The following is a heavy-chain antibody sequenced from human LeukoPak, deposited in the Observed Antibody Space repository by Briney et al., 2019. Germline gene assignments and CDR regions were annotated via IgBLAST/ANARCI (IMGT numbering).Heavy chain of an antibody. V-gene: IGHV4-34*01. D-gene: IGHD1-26*01. Sequence: SETLSLTCAVYGGSFSGYYWSWIRQPPGKGLEWIGEINHSGSTNYNPFLKSRVTISVDTSKNQFSLKLSSVTAADTAVYYCARGRETYSGSDKDAFDIWGQGTMVTVSS. CDR1: GGSFSGYY. CDR3: ARGRETYSGSDKDAFDI. CDR2: INHSGST. J-gene: IGHJ3*02.